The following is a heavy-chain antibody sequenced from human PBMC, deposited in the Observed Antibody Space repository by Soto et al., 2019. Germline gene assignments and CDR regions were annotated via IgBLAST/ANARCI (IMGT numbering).Heavy chain of an antibody. V-gene: IGHV4-59*01. CDR1: GGSIRSYY. CDR3: ARRYGTTFDY. J-gene: IGHJ4*02. D-gene: IGHD1-7*01. CDR2: IYYSGST. Sequence: SETLSLTCSFSGGSIRSYYWSLIRQPPGKGLEWIGYIYYSGSTNYNPSLKSRVTISVDTSKNQFSLKLSSVTAADTAVYYCARRYGTTFDYWGQGTLVTVSS.